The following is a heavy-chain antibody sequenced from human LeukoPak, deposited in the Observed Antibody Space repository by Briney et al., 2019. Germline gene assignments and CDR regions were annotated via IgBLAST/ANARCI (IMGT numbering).Heavy chain of an antibody. D-gene: IGHD7-27*01. V-gene: IGHV3-23*01. J-gene: IGHJ4*02. Sequence: QPGGSQRLSCAASGFTFSSYAMSWVRQAPGKGLEWVSAISGSGGSTYYADSVKGRFTISRDNSKNTLYLQMNSLRAEDTAVYYRANSLGPTPSYWGQGTLVTVSS. CDR2: ISGSGGST. CDR1: GFTFSSYA. CDR3: ANSLGPTPSY.